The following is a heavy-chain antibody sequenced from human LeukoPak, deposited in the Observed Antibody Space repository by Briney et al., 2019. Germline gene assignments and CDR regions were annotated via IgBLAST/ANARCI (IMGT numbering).Heavy chain of an antibody. D-gene: IGHD5-24*01. Sequence: SGPTLVNPTPTLTLTCSFSGFSLTTSGMCVSWIRQPPGKALEGLSRIEWDVDKYCSTSLKTRLTISKDTSKNPVVLTMTNRDPVDTATYYCARIRRDGYNLPFDYRGQGTLVTVSS. CDR1: GFSLTTSGMC. CDR3: ARIRRDGYNLPFDY. J-gene: IGHJ4*02. CDR2: IEWDVDK. V-gene: IGHV2-70*11.